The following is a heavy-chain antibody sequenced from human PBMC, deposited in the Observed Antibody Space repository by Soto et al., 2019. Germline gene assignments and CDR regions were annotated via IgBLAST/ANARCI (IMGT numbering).Heavy chain of an antibody. D-gene: IGHD1-26*01. J-gene: IGHJ4*02. Sequence: PGGSLRLSCAASGFTFSSYAMSWVRQAPGKGLEWVSAITGSGGATYYADSVKGRFTISRDNSKNTLYLQMNSLRAEDTAVYYCARARYSGSYYFDYWGQGTLVTVSS. CDR2: ITGSGGAT. CDR3: ARARYSGSYYFDY. V-gene: IGHV3-23*01. CDR1: GFTFSSYA.